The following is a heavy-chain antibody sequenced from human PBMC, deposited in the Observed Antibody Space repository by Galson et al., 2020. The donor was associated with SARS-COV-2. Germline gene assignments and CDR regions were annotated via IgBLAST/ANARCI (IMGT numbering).Heavy chain of an antibody. CDR1: ELTFSRSW. J-gene: IGHJ6*03. V-gene: IGHV3-7*01. CDR3: VSLGDCVSYYEDV. Sequence: GGSLRLPCVAPELTFSRSWMTWVRQAPGKGLEWVDNIKQDGSEKNYVDSVKGRFTISRDNAKNQLYLQMNSLRGEDTGVYYWVSLGDCVSYYEDVWGKGTTVTVSS. D-gene: IGHD2-21*02. CDR2: IKQDGSEK.